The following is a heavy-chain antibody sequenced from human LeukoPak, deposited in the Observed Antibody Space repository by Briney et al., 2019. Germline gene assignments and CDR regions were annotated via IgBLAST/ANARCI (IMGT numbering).Heavy chain of an antibody. CDR3: AREGYYGSGSLRWFDP. J-gene: IGHJ5*02. V-gene: IGHV1-2*02. Sequence: ASVKVSCKASGYTFTGYYMHWVRQAPGQGLEWMGWINPNSGGTNYAQKFQGRVTMTRDTSTSTVYMELSSLRSEDTAVYYCAREGYYGSGSLRWFDPWGQGTLVTVSS. D-gene: IGHD3-10*01. CDR2: INPNSGGT. CDR1: GYTFTGYY.